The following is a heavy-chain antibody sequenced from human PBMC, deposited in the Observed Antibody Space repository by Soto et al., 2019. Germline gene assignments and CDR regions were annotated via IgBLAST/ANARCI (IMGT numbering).Heavy chain of an antibody. D-gene: IGHD2-15*01. CDR2: IYPSDSET. Sequence: GESLKISCQGSGYRFTIYWIGWVLQMPWKGLEWMGIIYPSDSETIYSPSFQGQVTISADKSISTAYLQWRSLKASDTAIYYCARHSRYCGGGSCYPNWFDPWGQGTLVTVSS. J-gene: IGHJ5*02. CDR1: GYRFTIYW. CDR3: ARHSRYCGGGSCYPNWFDP. V-gene: IGHV5-51*01.